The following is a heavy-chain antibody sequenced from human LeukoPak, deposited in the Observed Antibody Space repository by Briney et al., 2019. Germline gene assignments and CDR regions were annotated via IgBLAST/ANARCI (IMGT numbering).Heavy chain of an antibody. CDR1: GGTFSSYA. CDR2: IIPIFGTA. CDR3: AREGIRYDFVFYY. V-gene: IGHV1-69*05. J-gene: IGHJ4*02. Sequence: EASVEVSCKASGGTFSSYAISWVRQAPGQGLEWMGGIIPIFGTANYAQKFQGRVTITTDESTSTAYMELSSLRSEDTAVYYCAREGIRYDFVFYYWGLGTLVTVSS. D-gene: IGHD3-3*01.